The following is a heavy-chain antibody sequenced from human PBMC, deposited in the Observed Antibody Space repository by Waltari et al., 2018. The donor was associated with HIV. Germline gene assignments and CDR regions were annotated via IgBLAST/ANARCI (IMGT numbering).Heavy chain of an antibody. CDR1: GFTFDDYR. Sequence: EVQLVDSGGGVIRPGGSLRLSCAASGFTFDDYRMRWVRQAPGKGLEWVSGINWNGASTGDAASVKGRFTISRDNANNALYLQMNSLRAEDTALYYCAIPTGPKRSYDTGGGYWGQGTLVTVSS. CDR2: INWNGAST. J-gene: IGHJ4*02. CDR3: AIPTGPKRSYDTGGGY. D-gene: IGHD3-22*01. V-gene: IGHV3-20*04.